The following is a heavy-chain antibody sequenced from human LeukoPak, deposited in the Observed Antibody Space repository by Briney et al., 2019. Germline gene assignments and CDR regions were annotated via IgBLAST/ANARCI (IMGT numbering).Heavy chain of an antibody. CDR3: ARGVWRDNWFDP. CDR2: IPYSGST. Sequence: SQTLSLTCTVSGGSISSGDYYWSWIRQPPGKGLEWIACIPYSGSTYYNPSLKSRVTISVDTSKKHFSLKLSSVTAADTAVYYCARGVWRDNWFDPWGQGTLVTVSS. CDR1: GGSISSGDYY. V-gene: IGHV4-30-4*01. J-gene: IGHJ5*02.